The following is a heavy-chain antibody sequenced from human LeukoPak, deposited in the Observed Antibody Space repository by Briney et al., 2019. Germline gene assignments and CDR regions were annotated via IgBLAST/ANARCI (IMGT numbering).Heavy chain of an antibody. V-gene: IGHV3-7*01. CDR3: ARGGSLRGALFDY. CDR2: IKQDGSEK. D-gene: IGHD1-26*01. CDR1: GFTFSSYW. Sequence: GGSLRLSCAASGFTFSSYWMSWVRQAPGKGLEWVANIKQDGSEKYYVDSVKGRFTISRDNAKNSLYLQMNSLRAEDTAVYYCARGGSLRGALFDYWGQGTLVTVSS. J-gene: IGHJ4*02.